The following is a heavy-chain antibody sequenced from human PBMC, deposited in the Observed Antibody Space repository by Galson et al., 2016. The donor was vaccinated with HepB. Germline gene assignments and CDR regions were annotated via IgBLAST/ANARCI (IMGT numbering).Heavy chain of an antibody. CDR1: GFTFDDHA. Sequence: LRLSCAASGFTFDDHAMHWVRQAPGKGLEWVSGISWKSGSIGYADSVKGRFTISRDNAKNSLYLQMNSLRAEDTALYYCAKGLRFIYHYGMDVWGHGTTVIVSS. V-gene: IGHV3-9*01. J-gene: IGHJ6*02. CDR2: ISWKSGSI. CDR3: AKGLRFIYHYGMDV.